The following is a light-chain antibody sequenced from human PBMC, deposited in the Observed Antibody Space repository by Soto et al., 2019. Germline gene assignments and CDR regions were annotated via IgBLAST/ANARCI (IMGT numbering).Light chain of an antibody. CDR3: QKYSSVPV. CDR2: AAS. CDR1: QGIRNY. J-gene: IGKJ3*01. Sequence: DIQMTQSPTSLSASVGDRVTITCRASQGIRNYVAWYQQIPGKAPKLLIYAASTLQSGVPSRFSGSGSGTDFTFTINGLQPEDVATYSCQKYSSVPVFGPGTKVEIK. V-gene: IGKV1-27*01.